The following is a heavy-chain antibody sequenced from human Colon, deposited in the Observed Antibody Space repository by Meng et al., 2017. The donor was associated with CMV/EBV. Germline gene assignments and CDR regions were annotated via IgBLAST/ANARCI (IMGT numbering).Heavy chain of an antibody. Sequence: KASEYTFTDYYLHWVRQAPGQGLEWIGWINPHNGATNFDQKFQDRVTMSRDTSITTAYMELSRLRVDDTAVYYCARGFDFWRGSDFDYWGQGTLVTVSS. CDR1: EYTFTDYY. D-gene: IGHD3-3*01. CDR2: INPHNGAT. V-gene: IGHV1-2*02. J-gene: IGHJ4*02. CDR3: ARGFDFWRGSDFDY.